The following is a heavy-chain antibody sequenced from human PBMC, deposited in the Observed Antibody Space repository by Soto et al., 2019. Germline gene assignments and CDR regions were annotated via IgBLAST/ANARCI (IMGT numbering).Heavy chain of an antibody. J-gene: IGHJ5*02. CDR3: ARQASYWHGGGGWFDP. D-gene: IGHD2-8*02. V-gene: IGHV3-13*01. CDR1: GFTFSAYD. CDR2: IGTQHDT. Sequence: EVQLVESGGGLVQPGGSLRLSCAASGFTFSAYDMHWVRQPTGKGLEWVSAIGTQHDTYYPDSVKGRFTISRENAKNSLYLQMNSLRTGEPAVYYCARQASYWHGGGGWFDPWGQGTLVTVSS.